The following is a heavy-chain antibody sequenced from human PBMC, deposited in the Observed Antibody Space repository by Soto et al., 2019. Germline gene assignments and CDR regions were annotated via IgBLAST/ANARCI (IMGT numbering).Heavy chain of an antibody. V-gene: IGHV3-23*01. CDR1: GFTFGKCV. CDR3: TKASSDRNHMEV. J-gene: IGHJ6*02. Sequence: EVQLLESGGGLIQTGGSLRLSCAASGFTFGKCVMRWVRQTPGKGLEWVSTITETGADTYYTDSVKGRFTISRDNSKNTLYLQMTTLRAEDTALYYCTKASSDRNHMEVCVPGTTVTVSS. CDR2: ITETGADT.